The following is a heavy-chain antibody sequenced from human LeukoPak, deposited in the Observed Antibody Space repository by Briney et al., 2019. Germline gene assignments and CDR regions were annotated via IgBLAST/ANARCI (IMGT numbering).Heavy chain of an antibody. D-gene: IGHD3-22*01. V-gene: IGHV4-4*02. CDR1: GGSVSTSNW. CDR2: IYHSGIT. CDR3: ARDQGACYYDSSGYYWFDP. J-gene: IGHJ5*02. Sequence: PSGTLSLTCAVSGGSVSTSNWWSWVRQPPEKGLEWIGEIYHSGITNYNPSLKSRVTISVDKSKNQFSLKLSSVTAADTALYYCARDQGACYYDSSGYYWFDPWGQGTLVTVSS.